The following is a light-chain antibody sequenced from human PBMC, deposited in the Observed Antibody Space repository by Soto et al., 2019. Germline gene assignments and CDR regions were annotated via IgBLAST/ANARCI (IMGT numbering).Light chain of an antibody. J-gene: IGLJ1*01. CDR2: DVT. CDR1: SSDVGNYNY. Sequence: QSVLTQAASVSGSPGQSITISCTGTSSDVGNYNYVSWYQQHPGKAPKLMIFDVTNRPSGVSNRFSGSKSGNTASLTISGLQAEDEADYYCRSCRSSNICVFGTGTKVTVL. V-gene: IGLV2-14*03. CDR3: RSCRSSNICV.